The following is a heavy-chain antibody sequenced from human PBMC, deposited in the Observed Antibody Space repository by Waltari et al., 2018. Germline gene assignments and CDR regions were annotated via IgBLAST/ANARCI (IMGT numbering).Heavy chain of an antibody. V-gene: IGHV3-23*03. J-gene: IGHJ4*02. CDR3: AKGFDRASFDY. Sequence: EVQLLESGGGLVQTGGSLRLSCAASVFIFSSYTMNWVRQAPGKGLEWVSVFHGGGDTDYADSVKGRFTISRDNSKNMLYLQMNSLRPEDTAVYYCAKGFDRASFDYWGQGALVTVSS. CDR2: FHGGGDT. D-gene: IGHD3-22*01. CDR1: VFIFSSYT.